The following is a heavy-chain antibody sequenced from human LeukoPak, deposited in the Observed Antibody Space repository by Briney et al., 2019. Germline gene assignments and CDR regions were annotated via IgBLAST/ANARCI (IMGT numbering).Heavy chain of an antibody. Sequence: SETLSLTCTVSGGSISSSSYYWGWIRQPLGKGLEWIGSIVYSGSTYYNPSLKSRVTISVDTSKNQFSLKLSSVTAADTAVYYCARHPSGRMWLQQGGWFDPWGQGTLVTVSS. J-gene: IGHJ5*02. CDR3: ARHPSGRMWLQQGGWFDP. D-gene: IGHD5-24*01. CDR2: IVYSGST. V-gene: IGHV4-39*07. CDR1: GGSISSSSYY.